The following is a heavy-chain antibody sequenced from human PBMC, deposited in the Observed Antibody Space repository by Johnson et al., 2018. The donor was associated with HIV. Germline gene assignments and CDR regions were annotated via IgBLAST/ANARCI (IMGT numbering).Heavy chain of an antibody. Sequence: QEQLVESGGGVVQPGRSLRLSCAASGFSFNSYPMHWVRQAPGKGLEWVAHISYDGTNQHYADSVQGRFTISRDNSKNTLYLEMNSLRAEDTAVYYCARDNSRSWFDYDAFDIWGQGTMVTVSS. J-gene: IGHJ3*02. CDR2: ISYDGTNQ. CDR3: ARDNSRSWFDYDAFDI. CDR1: GFSFNSYP. V-gene: IGHV3-30-3*01. D-gene: IGHD6-13*01.